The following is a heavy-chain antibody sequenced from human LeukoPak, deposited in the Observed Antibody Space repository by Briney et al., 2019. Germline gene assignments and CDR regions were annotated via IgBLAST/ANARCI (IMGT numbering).Heavy chain of an antibody. Sequence: SETLSLTCTVSGGSISSYYWSWIRQPPGKGLEWIGYIYYSGSTNYNPSLKSRVTISVDTSKNQFSLKRSSVTAADTAVYYCARGTLAAGNAFDIWGQGTMVTVSS. J-gene: IGHJ3*02. CDR1: GGSISSYY. D-gene: IGHD6-13*01. V-gene: IGHV4-59*01. CDR3: ARGTLAAGNAFDI. CDR2: IYYSGST.